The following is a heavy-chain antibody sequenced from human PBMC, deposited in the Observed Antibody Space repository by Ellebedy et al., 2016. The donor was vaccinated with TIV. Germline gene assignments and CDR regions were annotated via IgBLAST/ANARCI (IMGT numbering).Heavy chain of an antibody. CDR2: INPSGGST. D-gene: IGHD3-3*01. J-gene: IGHJ6*02. CDR1: GYTFTSYY. Sequence: ASVKVSXXASGYTFTSYYMHWVRQAPGQGLEWMGIINPSGGSTSYAQKFQGRVTMTRDTSTSTVYMELSSLGSEDTAVYYCARDVTIFGVANYYYYGMDVWGQGTTVTVSS. V-gene: IGHV1-46*01. CDR3: ARDVTIFGVANYYYYGMDV.